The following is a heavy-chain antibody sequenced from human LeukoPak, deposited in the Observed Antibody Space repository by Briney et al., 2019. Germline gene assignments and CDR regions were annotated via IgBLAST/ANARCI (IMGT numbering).Heavy chain of an antibody. Sequence: PSETLSLTCTVSGGSISTYYWSWIRQPPGKGLEWIGFVYYSGTTEYNPSLKSRTTISVDTSKNQFSLELSSVTAADTAVYYCARDPAGTVARSWGQGILVTVSS. CDR3: ARDPAGTVARS. V-gene: IGHV4-59*01. J-gene: IGHJ5*02. CDR1: GGSISTYY. CDR2: VYYSGTT. D-gene: IGHD1-7*01.